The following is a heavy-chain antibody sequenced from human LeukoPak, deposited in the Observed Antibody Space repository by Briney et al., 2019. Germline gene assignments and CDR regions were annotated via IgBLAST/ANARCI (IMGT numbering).Heavy chain of an antibody. CDR3: AAGAGWLIDW. Sequence: PGGSLRLSCAASGFTVSNYWMNWVRQAPGKGMEWVAIIEKDGSEILYVDSVKGRFTISRDNAKNSLYLQMNSLRAEDTAVYYCAAGAGWLIDWWGQGTLVTVSS. J-gene: IGHJ4*02. D-gene: IGHD6-19*01. CDR1: GFTVSNYW. V-gene: IGHV3-7*01. CDR2: IEKDGSEI.